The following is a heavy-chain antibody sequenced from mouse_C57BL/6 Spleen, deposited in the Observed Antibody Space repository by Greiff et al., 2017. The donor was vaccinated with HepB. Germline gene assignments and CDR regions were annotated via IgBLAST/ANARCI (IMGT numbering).Heavy chain of an antibody. CDR2: ISDGGSYT. CDR1: GFTFSSYA. CDR3: ARDPKSTLARFAY. J-gene: IGHJ3*01. V-gene: IGHV5-4*01. Sequence: EVMLVESGGGLVKPGGSLKLSCAASGFTFSSYAMSWVRQTPEKRLEWVATISDGGSYTYYPDNVKGRFTISRDNAKNNLYLQMSHLKSEDTAMYYCARDPKSTLARFAYWGQGTLVTVSA. D-gene: IGHD5-1*01.